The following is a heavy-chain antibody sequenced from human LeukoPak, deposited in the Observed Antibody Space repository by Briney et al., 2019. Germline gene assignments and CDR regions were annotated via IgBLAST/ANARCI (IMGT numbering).Heavy chain of an antibody. CDR2: IYYSGST. D-gene: IGHD6-13*01. Sequence: SGTLSLTCTVSGGSINTGSYYWSWIRQHPGKGLEWIGYIYYSGSTYYNPSLKSRVTISIDTSKNHFSLKLNSVTAADTAVYYCARASSSWYEGWFDPWGQGTLVTVSS. CDR1: GGSINTGSYY. CDR3: ARASSSWYEGWFDP. J-gene: IGHJ5*02. V-gene: IGHV4-31*03.